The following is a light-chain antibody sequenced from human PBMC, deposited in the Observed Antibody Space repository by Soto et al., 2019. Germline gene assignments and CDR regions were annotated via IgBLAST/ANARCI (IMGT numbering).Light chain of an antibody. J-gene: IGKJ2*01. CDR2: WAS. V-gene: IGKV4-1*01. Sequence: DIVMTQSPDSLAVFLGERATINCKSSQSVLYSSNNNNYLAWYQQKPGQPPKLLIYWASTRESGVPDRFSGSGSGTDFTLIISSLQAEDVAVYYCQQYYSTPPTFGQGTKLEIK. CDR3: QQYYSTPPT. CDR1: QSVLYSSNNNNY.